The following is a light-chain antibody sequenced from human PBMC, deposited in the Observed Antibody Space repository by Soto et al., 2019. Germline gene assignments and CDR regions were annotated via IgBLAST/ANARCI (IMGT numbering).Light chain of an antibody. CDR2: EVS. Sequence: DVVMTQSPLSLPVTLGQPASISCRSSQSLVFTNGNTYLDWIQQRPGQSPRRLIYEVSKRASGVPDRFSVSGSGTEFTLKISRVEAEDIGVYYCMHGTYWPRTFGQGTKVEIK. CDR1: QSLVFTNGNTY. V-gene: IGKV2-30*01. CDR3: MHGTYWPRT. J-gene: IGKJ1*01.